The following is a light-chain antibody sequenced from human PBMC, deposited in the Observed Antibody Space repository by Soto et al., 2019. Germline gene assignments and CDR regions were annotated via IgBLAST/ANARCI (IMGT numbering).Light chain of an antibody. V-gene: IGKV3-15*01. Sequence: EIVMTQSPATLSVSPWERATLSCMASQSVNSNLAWYQQKPGQAPRLLMSAASTRATDVPARFIGSGSGTDFTLTISSLEPEDFAVYYCQQRQYWPPITFGQGTRLEIK. CDR1: QSVNSN. CDR2: AAS. J-gene: IGKJ5*01. CDR3: QQRQYWPPIT.